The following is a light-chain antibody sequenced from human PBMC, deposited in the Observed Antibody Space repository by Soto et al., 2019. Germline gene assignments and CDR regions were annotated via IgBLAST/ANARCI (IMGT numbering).Light chain of an antibody. CDR3: QQYGSSPFT. Sequence: EVVMTQSPATLSLSPGERATLSCRASQSVSSTYLAWYQQKPGQAPRLVIYGSSSRATGIPDRFSGSGSGTDFTLTISRLEPEDFAVYYCQQYGSSPFTFGQGTRLEIK. CDR2: GSS. CDR1: QSVSSTY. V-gene: IGKV3-20*01. J-gene: IGKJ5*01.